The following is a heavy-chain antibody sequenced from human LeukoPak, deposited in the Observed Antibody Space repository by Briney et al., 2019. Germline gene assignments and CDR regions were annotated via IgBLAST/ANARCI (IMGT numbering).Heavy chain of an antibody. V-gene: IGHV4-34*01. J-gene: IGHJ4*02. CDR1: GGSFSGYY. CDR3: ARGLHWYYDY. CDR2: INHSGST. Sequence: SETLSLTCAVSGGSFSGYYWTWIRQPPGKGLEWIGEINHSGSTNYNPSLKSRVTISVDTSKNQFSLKLSSVTAADTAVYYCARGLHWYYDYWGQGTLVTVSS. D-gene: IGHD1-7*01.